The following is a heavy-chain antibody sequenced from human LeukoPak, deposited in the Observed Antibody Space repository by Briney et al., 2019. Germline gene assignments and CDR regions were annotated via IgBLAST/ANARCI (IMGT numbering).Heavy chain of an antibody. Sequence: GASVKVSCKASGYTFTSYYMHWVRQAPGQGLEWTGIINPSGGSTTYAQKFQGRVTMTRDTSTSTVYMELSSLRSEDTAVYYCARDHEYYYGSGSYYPGGCDYWGQGTLVTVSS. CDR1: GYTFTSYY. CDR2: INPSGGST. V-gene: IGHV1-46*01. J-gene: IGHJ4*02. D-gene: IGHD3-10*01. CDR3: ARDHEYYYGSGSYYPGGCDY.